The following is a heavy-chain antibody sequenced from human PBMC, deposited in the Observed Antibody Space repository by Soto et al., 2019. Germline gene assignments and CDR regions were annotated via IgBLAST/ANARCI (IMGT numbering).Heavy chain of an antibody. CDR2: IKQDGSEK. J-gene: IGHJ4*02. V-gene: IGHV3-7*01. CDR3: ARDRIAVAGTVFDY. Sequence: GGSLRLSCAASGFTFSSYWMSWVRQAPGKGLEWVANIKQDGSEKYYVDSVKGRFTISRDNAKNSLYLQMNSLRAEDTAVYYYARDRIAVAGTVFDYWGQGTLVTVSS. CDR1: GFTFSSYW. D-gene: IGHD6-19*01.